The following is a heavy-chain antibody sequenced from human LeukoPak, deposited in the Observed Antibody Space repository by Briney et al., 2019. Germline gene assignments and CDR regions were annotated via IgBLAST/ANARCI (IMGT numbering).Heavy chain of an antibody. Sequence: GGSLRLSCAASGFTFSRYSMNWVRQAPGKGLEWVSYISTTSRTIHYADSVKGRFTISRDNAKNSLYLQMNSLRAEDTAVYYCARAGHADSFDYWGQGALVTVSS. CDR3: ARAGHADSFDY. CDR1: GFTFSRYS. CDR2: ISTTSRTI. J-gene: IGHJ4*02. V-gene: IGHV3-48*01. D-gene: IGHD2-21*01.